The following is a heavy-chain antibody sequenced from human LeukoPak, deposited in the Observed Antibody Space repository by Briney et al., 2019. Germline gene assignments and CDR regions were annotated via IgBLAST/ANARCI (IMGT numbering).Heavy chain of an antibody. Sequence: KASETLSLTCTVSGGSISSSSYYWGWIRQPPGKGLEWIGSIYYSGSTFYNPSLKSRVAISVDTSKNQFSLKLTSVTAADTAMYYCARHDGTILVNWFDPWGQGTLVTVSS. CDR1: GGSISSSSYY. D-gene: IGHD3-3*01. CDR3: ARHDGTILVNWFDP. CDR2: IYYSGST. J-gene: IGHJ5*02. V-gene: IGHV4-39*01.